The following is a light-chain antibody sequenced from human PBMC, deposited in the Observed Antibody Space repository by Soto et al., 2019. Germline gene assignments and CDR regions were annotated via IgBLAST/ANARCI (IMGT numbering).Light chain of an antibody. V-gene: IGLV2-14*01. CDR1: SSDVGRYNY. J-gene: IGLJ1*01. Sequence: QSALTQPASVSGSPGQSITISCTGTSSDVGRYNYVSWYQQHPGKAPKLMIYDVSNRPSGVSNRFSGSKSGNTASLTISGLQAEDEADYYCSSYTSSSTPLYVFGTGTKLTVL. CDR2: DVS. CDR3: SSYTSSSTPLYV.